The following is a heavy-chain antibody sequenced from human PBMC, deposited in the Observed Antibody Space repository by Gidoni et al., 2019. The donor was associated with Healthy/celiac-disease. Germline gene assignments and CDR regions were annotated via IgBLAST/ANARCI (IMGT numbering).Heavy chain of an antibody. V-gene: IGHV3-23*01. CDR3: AKDAEEGYSYGTFNY. CDR1: GSTFRRYA. CDR2: ISGSGGST. D-gene: IGHD5-18*01. J-gene: IGHJ4*02. Sequence: EVQLLESGGGLVQPGGSLRLSCAASGSTFRRYAMSWVRQAPGKGLEWVSAISGSGGSTYYADSVKGRFTISRDNSKNTLYLQMNSLRAEDTAVYYCAKDAEEGYSYGTFNYWGQGTLVTVSS.